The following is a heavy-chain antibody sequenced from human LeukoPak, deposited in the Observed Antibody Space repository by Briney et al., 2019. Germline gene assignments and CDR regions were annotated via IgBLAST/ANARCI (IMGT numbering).Heavy chain of an antibody. Sequence: ASDTLSLTCTVSGGSISSYYWSWIRQPAGKGLEWIGCIYTSGSTNYNPSLKSRVTISVDKSKNQFSLKLSSVTAADTAVYYCAREVKQQLVLYYYYYMDVWGKGTTVTVSS. CDR3: AREVKQQLVLYYYYYMDV. V-gene: IGHV4-4*07. CDR1: GGSISSYY. D-gene: IGHD6-13*01. J-gene: IGHJ6*03. CDR2: IYTSGST.